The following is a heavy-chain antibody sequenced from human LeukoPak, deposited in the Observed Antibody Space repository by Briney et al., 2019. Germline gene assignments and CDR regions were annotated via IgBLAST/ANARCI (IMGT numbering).Heavy chain of an antibody. Sequence: PSRTLAVNRTFSDGCISRGGYYWRWIRQHPGKGLEWIGYIYYSGSTYYTPSLKSRVTISVDTSKNQFSLKLSSVTAADTAVYYCARDNWGYSYGRAAYYYYMDVWGKGTTVTLSS. CDR2: IYYSGST. CDR3: ARDNWGYSYGRAAYYYYMDV. V-gene: IGHV4-31*03. D-gene: IGHD5-18*01. CDR1: DGCISRGGYY. J-gene: IGHJ6*03.